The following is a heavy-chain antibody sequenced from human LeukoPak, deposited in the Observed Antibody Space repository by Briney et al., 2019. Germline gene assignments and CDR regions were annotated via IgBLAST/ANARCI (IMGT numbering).Heavy chain of an antibody. D-gene: IGHD3-22*01. CDR1: GFNFRNYA. CDR3: ANIQSPYENDTSADYMDV. CDR2: IGGSGGSR. J-gene: IGHJ6*03. Sequence: PGGSLRLSCAASGFNFRNYAMSWVRQAPGKGLEWVSGIGGSGGSRYSADSVKGRFTISRDKSENTLYLQMNSLRAEDTAVYYCANIQSPYENDTSADYMDVWGKGTTVTVSS. V-gene: IGHV3-23*01.